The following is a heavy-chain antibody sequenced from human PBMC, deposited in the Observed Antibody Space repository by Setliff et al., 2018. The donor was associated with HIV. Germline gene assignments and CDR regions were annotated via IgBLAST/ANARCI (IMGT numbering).Heavy chain of an antibody. Sequence: PSETLSLTCAVSGGSTSSGTYYWSWIRQFPGQGLEWIGYIYYSGNTNYNPSLKSRVTISIDTSKNRFFLKLNSVTAADTAIYYCARDLHQPGYFYYVDVWGKGTAVTVSS. J-gene: IGHJ6*04. CDR2: IYYSGNT. CDR1: GGSTSSGTYY. CDR3: ARDLHQPGYFYYVDV. D-gene: IGHD3-16*01. V-gene: IGHV4-61*03.